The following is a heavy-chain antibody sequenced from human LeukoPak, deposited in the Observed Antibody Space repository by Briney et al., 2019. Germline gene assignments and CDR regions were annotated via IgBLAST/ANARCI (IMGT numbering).Heavy chain of an antibody. V-gene: IGHV1-2*02. CDR3: AREKNPAPSYYYYMDV. CDR1: GYTFTGYY. D-gene: IGHD2/OR15-2a*01. Sequence: EASVKVSCKASGYTFTGYYMHWVRQAPGQGLEWMGWINPNSGGTNYAQKFQGRVTMTRDTSISTAYMELSRLRSDDTAVYYCAREKNPAPSYYYYMDVWGKGTTVTVSS. J-gene: IGHJ6*03. CDR2: INPNSGGT.